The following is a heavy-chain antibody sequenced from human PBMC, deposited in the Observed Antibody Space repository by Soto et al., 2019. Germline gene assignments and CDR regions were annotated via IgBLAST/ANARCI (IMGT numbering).Heavy chain of an antibody. V-gene: IGHV1-69*06. CDR2: IIPIFGTT. CDR1: GGTFSSYA. CDR3: VRDAPSQQSIFDR. D-gene: IGHD6-13*01. Sequence: SVKVSCKASGGTFSSYAISWVRQAPGQGLEWMGGIIPIFGTTNYAQKFQGRVTITADKSTTTAYMELSSLRSEDTAVYYCVRDAPSQQSIFDRWGQGTLVTVSS. J-gene: IGHJ4*02.